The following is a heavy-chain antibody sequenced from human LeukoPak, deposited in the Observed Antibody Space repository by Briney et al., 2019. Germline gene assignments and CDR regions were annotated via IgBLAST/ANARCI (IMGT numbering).Heavy chain of an antibody. CDR2: IYTSGST. CDR3: ARSGKNYYDSSGYYYEVFFVY. CDR1: GGSISSYY. J-gene: IGHJ4*02. V-gene: IGHV4-4*07. Sequence: SETLSLTCTVSGGSISSYYWSWIRQPAGKRLEWIGRIYTSGSTNYNPSLKSRVTMSVDTSKNQFSLKLSSVTAADTAVYYCARSGKNYYDSSGYYYEVFFVYWGQGTLVTVSS. D-gene: IGHD3-22*01.